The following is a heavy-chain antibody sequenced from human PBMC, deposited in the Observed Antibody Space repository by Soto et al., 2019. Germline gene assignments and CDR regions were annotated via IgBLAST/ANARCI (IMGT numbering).Heavy chain of an antibody. V-gene: IGHV1-18*01. CDR1: GYTFTSYG. D-gene: IGHD3-9*01. CDR2: ISAYNGNT. J-gene: IGHJ4*02. CDR3: ARDALDILTGYIACDY. Sequence: GASVKVSCKASGYTFTSYGISWVRQAPGQGLEWMGWISAYNGNTNYAQKLQGRVTMTTDTSTSTAYMELRSLRSDDTAVYYCARDALDILTGYIACDYWDQGTLVTVSS.